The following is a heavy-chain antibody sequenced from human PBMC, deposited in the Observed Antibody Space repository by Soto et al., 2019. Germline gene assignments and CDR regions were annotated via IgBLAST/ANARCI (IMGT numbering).Heavy chain of an antibody. CDR2: INHSGST. CDR3: ARGIVAAAGHYYYYYGMDV. J-gene: IGHJ6*02. Sequence: SETLSLTCAVYGGSFSGYYWSWIRQPPGKGPEWIGEINHSGSTNYNPSLKSRVTISVDTSKNQFSLKLSSVTAADTAVYYCARGIVAAAGHYYYYYGMDVWGQGTTVTVSS. V-gene: IGHV4-34*01. CDR1: GGSFSGYY. D-gene: IGHD6-13*01.